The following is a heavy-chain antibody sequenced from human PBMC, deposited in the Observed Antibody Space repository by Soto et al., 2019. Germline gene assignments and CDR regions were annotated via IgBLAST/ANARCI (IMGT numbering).Heavy chain of an antibody. CDR1: GGSMRNDDW. V-gene: IGHV4-4*02. J-gene: IGHJ5*02. D-gene: IGHD2-2*01. CDR2: ISHYGNT. Sequence: QVQLQESGPGLVEPSGTLSLTCGVSGGSMRNDDWWSWVRQTPGKGLEWSGEISHYGNTNYNPSLKSRVTMSIDTSKNQFSLKVRSLTAADTAMYYCARNGDCTSGICYVGWFDPWGQGTLVSVSS. CDR3: ARNGDCTSGICYVGWFDP.